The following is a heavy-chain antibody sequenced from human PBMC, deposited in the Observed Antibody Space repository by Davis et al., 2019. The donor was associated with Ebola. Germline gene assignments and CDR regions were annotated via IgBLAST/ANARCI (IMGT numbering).Heavy chain of an antibody. CDR2: ISYDGSNK. V-gene: IGHV3-30*18. J-gene: IGHJ6*03. CDR1: GFTFSSYG. CDR3: AKSSPYYDFWSGYLDV. D-gene: IGHD3-3*01. Sequence: PGGSLRLSCAASGFTFSSYGMHWVRQAPGKGLEWVAVISYDGSNKYYADSVKGRFTISRDNSKNTLYLQMNSLRAEDTAVYYCAKSSPYYDFWSGYLDVWGKGTTVTVSS.